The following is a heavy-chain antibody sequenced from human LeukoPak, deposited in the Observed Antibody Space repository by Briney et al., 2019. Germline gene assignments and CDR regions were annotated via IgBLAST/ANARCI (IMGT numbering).Heavy chain of an antibody. CDR3: AKDITPITMIAVLEYLFDY. J-gene: IGHJ4*02. D-gene: IGHD3-22*01. CDR2: ISGDGGST. CDR1: GFTFDDYA. Sequence: PGGSLRLSCAASGFTFDDYAMHWVRQAPGKGLEWVSLISGDGGSTYYADSVKGRFTISRDNSKNSLYLQMNSLRTEDTALYYCAKDITPITMIAVLEYLFDYWGQGTLVTVSS. V-gene: IGHV3-43*02.